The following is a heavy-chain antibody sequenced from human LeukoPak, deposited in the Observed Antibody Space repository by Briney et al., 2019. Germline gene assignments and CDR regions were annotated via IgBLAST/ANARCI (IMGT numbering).Heavy chain of an antibody. CDR3: ARGRGMAAADY. J-gene: IGHJ4*02. V-gene: IGHV3-74*01. CDR1: GLTLSSHW. D-gene: IGHD6-13*01. Sequence: GGSLRLSCAASGLTLSSHWMHWVRQAPGKGLVWVSRINGDGSSTTYADSVKGRFTISRDNAKNTLYLQMNSLTSEDMAVYYCARGRGMAAADYWGQGTLVTVSS. CDR2: INGDGSST.